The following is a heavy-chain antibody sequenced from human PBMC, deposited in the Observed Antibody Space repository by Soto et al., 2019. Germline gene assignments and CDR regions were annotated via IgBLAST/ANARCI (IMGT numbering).Heavy chain of an antibody. CDR3: ARPQWLDFYYFDY. D-gene: IGHD6-19*01. CDR1: GFTFSSYA. CDR2: ISYDGSNK. J-gene: IGHJ4*02. Sequence: QVQLVESGGGVVQPGRSLRLSCAASGFTFSSYAMHWVRQAPGKGLEWVAVISYDGSNKYYADSVKGRFTISRDNSKNTLYLQMNSLRAEDTAVYYCARPQWLDFYYFDYWGQGTLVTVSS. V-gene: IGHV3-30-3*01.